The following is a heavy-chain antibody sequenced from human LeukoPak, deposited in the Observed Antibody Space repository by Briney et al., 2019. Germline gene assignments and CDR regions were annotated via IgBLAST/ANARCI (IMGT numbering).Heavy chain of an antibody. Sequence: SETLSLTCTVSGGSISSGSYYWSWIRQPAGKGLEWIGRIYTSGSTNYNPSLKSRVTISIDTSKNQFSLKLSSVTAADTAVYYCARLPLGGGYYFDYWGQGTLVTVSS. V-gene: IGHV4-61*02. J-gene: IGHJ4*02. CDR3: ARLPLGGGYYFDY. CDR1: GGSISSGSYY. CDR2: IYTSGST. D-gene: IGHD6-19*01.